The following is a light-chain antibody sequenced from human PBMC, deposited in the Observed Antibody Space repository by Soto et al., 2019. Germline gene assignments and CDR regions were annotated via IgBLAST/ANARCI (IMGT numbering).Light chain of an antibody. CDR1: QSISSY. CDR2: AAS. CDR3: QQGYSTLWT. J-gene: IGKJ1*01. Sequence: DIQMTQSPSSLSASVGDRVTITCRASQSISSYLNWYQQKPGKAPKLLIYAASSLQSWVPSRLSGRGSGTDFTLTISSLQPEDFATYYCQQGYSTLWTFGQGTKVYIK. V-gene: IGKV1-39*01.